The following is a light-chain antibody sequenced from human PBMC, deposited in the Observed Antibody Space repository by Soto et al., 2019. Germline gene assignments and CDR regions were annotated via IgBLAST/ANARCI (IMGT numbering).Light chain of an antibody. V-gene: IGKV3-15*01. J-gene: IGKJ2*01. CDR2: HAS. CDR3: QHHFNWPPFA. CDR1: QSVGSS. Sequence: IVMTHSPATLSVSPGDRATLSCRASQSVGSSLAWYQQKPGQAPRLLIYHASTRATAVPARFSGSGSGTEFTLTISSLQSEDFAVYYCQHHFNWPPFAFGPGTKLEI.